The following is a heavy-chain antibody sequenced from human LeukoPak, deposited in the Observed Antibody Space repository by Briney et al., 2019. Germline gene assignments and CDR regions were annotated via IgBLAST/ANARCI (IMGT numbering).Heavy chain of an antibody. CDR2: ISSGSGTI. CDR1: GFTFGSYS. CDR3: ARQTSYDSSGYPIDY. V-gene: IGHV3-48*02. D-gene: IGHD3-22*01. J-gene: IGHJ4*02. Sequence: PGGSLRLSCAASGFTFGSYSMNWVRQAPGKGLEWLSYISSGSGTIYYADSVKGRFTISRDNAKSSLYLQMNSLRDEDTAVYYCARQTSYDSSGYPIDYWGQGTLVTVSS.